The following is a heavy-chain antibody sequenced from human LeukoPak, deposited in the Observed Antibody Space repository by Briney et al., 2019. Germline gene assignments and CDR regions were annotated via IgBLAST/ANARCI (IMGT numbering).Heavy chain of an antibody. CDR1: GSISSGSYY. CDR3: AREGQQLVPPFDY. D-gene: IGHD6-6*01. CDR2: IYTSGST. J-gene: IGHJ4*02. V-gene: IGHV4-61*02. Sequence: PSQTLSPTCTVSGSISSGSYYWSWIRQPAGKGLEWIGRIYTSGSTNYNPSLESRVTISVDTSKNQFSLKLTSLTAADTAVYYCAREGQQLVPPFDYWGQGNLVTVSS.